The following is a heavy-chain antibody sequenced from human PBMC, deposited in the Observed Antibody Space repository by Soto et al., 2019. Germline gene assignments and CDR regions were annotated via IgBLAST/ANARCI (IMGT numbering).Heavy chain of an antibody. Sequence: ASVKVSCKASGYTFTNYGINWVRQAPGQGLEWMGWISPFTGDTHYTQSLQGRITMTTDTSTSTAYMELRSLRSADTAVYYCARSCSGGSRHSAYWGQGTLVTVSS. CDR1: GYTFTNYG. D-gene: IGHD2-15*01. CDR3: ARSCSGGSRHSAY. V-gene: IGHV1-18*04. J-gene: IGHJ4*02. CDR2: ISPFTGDT.